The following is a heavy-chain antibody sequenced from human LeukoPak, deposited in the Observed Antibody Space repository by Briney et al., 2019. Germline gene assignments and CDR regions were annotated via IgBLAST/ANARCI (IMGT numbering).Heavy chain of an antibody. D-gene: IGHD3-10*01. J-gene: IGHJ5*02. V-gene: IGHV1-18*04. Sequence: ASVKVSCKASGYTFTSYGISWVRQAPGQGLEWMGWISAYNGNTNYAQKLQGRVTMTTDTSTSTAYVELRSLRSDDTAVYYCARRAYYGSGSYYNVYWFDPWGQGTLVTVSS. CDR2: ISAYNGNT. CDR1: GYTFTSYG. CDR3: ARRAYYGSGSYYNVYWFDP.